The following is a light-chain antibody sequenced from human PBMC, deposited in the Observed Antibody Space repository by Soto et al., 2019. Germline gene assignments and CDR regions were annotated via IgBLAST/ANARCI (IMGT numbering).Light chain of an antibody. V-gene: IGKV3-15*01. CDR2: GTS. CDR1: QSVNSN. CDR3: QQYNNWPRT. J-gene: IGKJ1*01. Sequence: EIVVTQSPSTLSLSPGERATLSCRASQSVNSNLAWYQQKAGQAPRLLIYGTSTRATGIPARFSGSGSGTDFTLTISSLQFEDFAVYYCQQYNNWPRTFAQGTKVDIK.